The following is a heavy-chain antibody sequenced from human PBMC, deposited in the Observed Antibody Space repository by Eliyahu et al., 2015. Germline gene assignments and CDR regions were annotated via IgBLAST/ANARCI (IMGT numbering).Heavy chain of an antibody. CDR3: AKDPYNWNYVNLFFWFDP. D-gene: IGHD1-7*01. Sequence: EVQLLESGGGLVQPGGSLRLSCAASGFTFSSYAMXWVRQAPGKGLGWVSAISGSGGSTYYADSVKGRFTISRDNSKNTLYLQMNSLRAEDTAVYYCAKDPYNWNYVNLFFWFDPWGQGTLVTVSS. CDR1: GFTFSSYA. CDR2: ISGSGGST. J-gene: IGHJ5*02. V-gene: IGHV3-23*01.